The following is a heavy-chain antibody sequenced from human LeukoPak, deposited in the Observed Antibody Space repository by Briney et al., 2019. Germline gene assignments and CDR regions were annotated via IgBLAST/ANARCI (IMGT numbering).Heavy chain of an antibody. CDR3: ARGATGYSSGWYAYYFDY. J-gene: IGHJ4*02. V-gene: IGHV4-61*10. Sequence: SETLSLTCTVSGGSISSGSYYWSWIRQPAGKGLEWIGYIYYSGSTNYNPSLKSRVTISVDTSKNQFSLKLSSVTAADTAVYYCARGATGYSSGWYAYYFDYWGQGTLVTVSS. CDR1: GGSISSGSYY. D-gene: IGHD6-19*01. CDR2: IYYSGST.